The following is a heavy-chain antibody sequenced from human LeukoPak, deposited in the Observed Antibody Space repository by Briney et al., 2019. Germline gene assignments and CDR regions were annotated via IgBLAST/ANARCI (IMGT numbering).Heavy chain of an antibody. CDR2: LSDTCRA. Sequence: SETLSLTCTFSGRSITGYYWTWIRQPARKGREYSGRLSDTCRAYYNPSLQRRVTISLDTSNNRFSIKVTSVTAAETAVYYWARGADMTHISGYYSFVYWGQGTLVSVSS. CDR1: GRSITGYY. D-gene: IGHD5-12*01. V-gene: IGHV4-4*07. CDR3: ARGADMTHISGYYSFVY. J-gene: IGHJ4*02.